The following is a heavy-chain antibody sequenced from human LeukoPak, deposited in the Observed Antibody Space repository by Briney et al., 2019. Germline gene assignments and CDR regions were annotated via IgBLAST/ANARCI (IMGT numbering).Heavy chain of an antibody. J-gene: IGHJ4*02. D-gene: IGHD7-27*01. CDR3: ARSTSTGDVGY. CDR2: LYHGAST. Sequence: ASETLSLTCSFSGYSISSGYYWGWIRQPPGRGLEWIASLYHGASTYYNPSLKSRVTISVDTSKNQFSLKLSSVTAADTAVYYCARSTSTGDVGYWGQGTLVTVSS. V-gene: IGHV4-38-2*01. CDR1: GYSISSGYY.